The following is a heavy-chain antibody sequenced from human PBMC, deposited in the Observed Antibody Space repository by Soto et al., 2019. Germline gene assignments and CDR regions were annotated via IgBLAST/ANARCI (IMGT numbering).Heavy chain of an antibody. V-gene: IGHV3-30*18. D-gene: IGHD6-13*01. CDR1: GFTFSSYG. Sequence: QVQLVESGGGVVQPGRSLRLSCAASGFTFSSYGMHWVRQAPGKGLEWVAVISYDGSNKYYADSVKGRFTISRDNSKNTLYLQMHSLRAEDTAVYYCAKDRRSSWKGTTGHWFDPLGQGTLVTVSS. CDR3: AKDRRSSWKGTTGHWFDP. CDR2: ISYDGSNK. J-gene: IGHJ5*02.